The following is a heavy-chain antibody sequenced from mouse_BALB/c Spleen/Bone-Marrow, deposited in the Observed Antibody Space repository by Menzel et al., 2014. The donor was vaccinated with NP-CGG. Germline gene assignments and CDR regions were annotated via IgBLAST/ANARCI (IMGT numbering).Heavy chain of an antibody. D-gene: IGHD2-1*01. CDR1: GFDFSRYW. J-gene: IGHJ2*01. Sequence: VQLQQSGGGLVQPGGSLKLSCAASGFDFSRYWMSWVRQAPGKGLEWIGEINPDSSTINYTPSLKDKFIISRDNAKNTLYLQMSEVRSEDTALYYCARQGYYGKGDYWGQGTTLTVSS. CDR2: INPDSSTI. CDR3: ARQGYYGKGDY. V-gene: IGHV4-1*02.